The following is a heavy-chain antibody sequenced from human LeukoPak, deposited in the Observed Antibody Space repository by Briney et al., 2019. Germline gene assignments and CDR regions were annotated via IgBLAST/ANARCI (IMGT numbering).Heavy chain of an antibody. Sequence: SETLSLTCTVSGGPISSHYWSWIRQPPGKGLEWIGNIYDSGSTNYNPSLKSRVTISVDTSKNQCSLKLSSVTAADTAVYYCARQSVSGSSLSYFDYWGQGTLVNVSS. CDR3: ARQSVSGSSLSYFDY. D-gene: IGHD3-22*01. CDR1: GGPISSHY. CDR2: IYDSGST. V-gene: IGHV4-59*11. J-gene: IGHJ4*02.